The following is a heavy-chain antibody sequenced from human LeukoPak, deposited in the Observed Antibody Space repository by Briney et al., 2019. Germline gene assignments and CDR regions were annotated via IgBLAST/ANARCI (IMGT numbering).Heavy chain of an antibody. CDR1: GVSVTIAPYY. V-gene: IGHV4-61*01. J-gene: IGHJ4*02. Sequence: SETLSLTCTVSGVSVTIAPYYWSWIRQPPGKGLEWIGHIYNSGSPNYKSSLKSRVTMSIDTSKNQLSLKLNSVTAADTAIYYCARDLYRPFYFDYWGQGILVTVSS. D-gene: IGHD1-26*01. CDR2: IYNSGSP. CDR3: ARDLYRPFYFDY.